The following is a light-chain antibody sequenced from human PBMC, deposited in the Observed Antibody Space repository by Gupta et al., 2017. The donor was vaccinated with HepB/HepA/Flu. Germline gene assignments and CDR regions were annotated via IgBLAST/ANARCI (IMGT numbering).Light chain of an antibody. CDR1: SSDIGGYIY. J-gene: IGLJ2*01. CDR2: DVS. V-gene: IGLV2-14*03. Sequence: QSALTQPASVSGSPGQSITISCTGTSSDIGGYIYVSWYQHNPGKAPKLMIYDVSNRPSGVSNRFSGSKSGNTASLTISGLQAEDEADYYCSSYTDSDTRIFGGGTKLTVL. CDR3: SSYTDSDTRI.